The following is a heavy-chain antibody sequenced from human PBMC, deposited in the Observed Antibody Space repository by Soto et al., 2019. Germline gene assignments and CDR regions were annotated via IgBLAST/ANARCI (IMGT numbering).Heavy chain of an antibody. CDR3: AKDLDSGGSGNGY. D-gene: IGHD1-26*01. CDR1: GFTFSSYG. J-gene: IGHJ4*02. CDR2: ISYDGSNK. Sequence: QVQLVESGGGVVQPGRSLRLSCAASGFTFSSYGMHWVRQAPGKGVEWVAVISYDGSNKYYADSVKGRFTISRDNSKNTLYLQMNSLRAEDTAVYYCAKDLDSGGSGNGYWGQGTLVTVSS. V-gene: IGHV3-30*18.